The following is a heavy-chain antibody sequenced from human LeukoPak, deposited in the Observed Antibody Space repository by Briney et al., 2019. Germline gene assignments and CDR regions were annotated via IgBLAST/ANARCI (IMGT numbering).Heavy chain of an antibody. D-gene: IGHD6-13*01. CDR2: IYHSGSN. CDR3: ARDPYSSRTNDAFVI. CDR1: GAPISRDY. Sequence: PSETLFLTCTVSGAPISRDYWSWIRQPPGKALEWIGYIYHSGSNKYNPSLESRVTISTDTSKNQFSLRLSSVTAADTAVYYCARDPYSSRTNDAFVIWGQGTMLTISS. V-gene: IGHV4-59*12. J-gene: IGHJ3*02.